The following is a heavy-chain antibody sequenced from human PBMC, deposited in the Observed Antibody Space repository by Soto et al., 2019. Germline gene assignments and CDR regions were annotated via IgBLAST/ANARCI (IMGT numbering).Heavy chain of an antibody. CDR1: GGTFSSYT. V-gene: IGHV1-69*04. Sequence: ASVKVSCKASGGTFSSYTISWVRQAPGQGLEWMGRIIPILGIANYAQKFQGRVTITADKSTSTAYMELSSLRSEDTAVYYCARDRGITISPQPIDYYYMDVWGKGTTVTVSS. CDR3: ARDRGITISPQPIDYYYMDV. J-gene: IGHJ6*03. CDR2: IIPILGIA. D-gene: IGHD3-3*01.